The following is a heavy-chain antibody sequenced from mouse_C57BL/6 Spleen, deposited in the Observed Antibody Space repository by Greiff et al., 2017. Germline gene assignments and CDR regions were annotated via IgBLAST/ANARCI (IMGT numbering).Heavy chain of an antibody. D-gene: IGHD1-1*01. CDR1: GFTFSDYG. CDR3: ARGYYGSSPYWYFDV. CDR2: ISNLAYSI. J-gene: IGHJ1*03. V-gene: IGHV5-15*01. Sequence: EVQLVESGGGLVQPGGSLKLSCAASGFTFSDYGMAWVRQAPRKGPEWVAFISNLAYSIYYADTVTGRFTISRENAKNTLYLEMSSLRSEDTARYYCARGYYGSSPYWYFDVWGTGTTVTVSS.